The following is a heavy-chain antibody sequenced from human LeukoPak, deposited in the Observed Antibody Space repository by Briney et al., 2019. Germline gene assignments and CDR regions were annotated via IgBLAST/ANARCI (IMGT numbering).Heavy chain of an antibody. D-gene: IGHD3-22*01. CDR3: ARLRGNYYDSSGYKDYYFDY. J-gene: IGHJ4*02. CDR2: INHSGST. CDR1: GGSFSGYY. V-gene: IGHV4-34*01. Sequence: SETLSLTCAVYGGSFSGYYWSWIRQPPGKGLEWIGEINHSGSTNYNPSLKSRVTISVDTSKNQFSLKLSSVTAADTAVYYCARLRGNYYDSSGYKDYYFDYWGQGTLVTVSS.